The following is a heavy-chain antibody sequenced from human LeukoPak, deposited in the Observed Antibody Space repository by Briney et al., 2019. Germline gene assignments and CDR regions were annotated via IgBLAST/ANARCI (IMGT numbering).Heavy chain of an antibody. J-gene: IGHJ6*03. Sequence: ASVKVSCKASGYTFTSYGITWVRQAPGQGLEWMGWISAYNGNTIYAQNLQGSVTMTTDTSTSTAYMELSSLRSEDTAVYYCGSGGGNFHYMDVWGKGTTVTVSS. CDR2: ISAYNGNT. D-gene: IGHD4-23*01. CDR3: GSGGGNFHYMDV. V-gene: IGHV1-18*04. CDR1: GYTFTSYG.